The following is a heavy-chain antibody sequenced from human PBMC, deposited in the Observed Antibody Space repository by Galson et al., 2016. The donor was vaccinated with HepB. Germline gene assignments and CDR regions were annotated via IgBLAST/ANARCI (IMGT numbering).Heavy chain of an antibody. Sequence: SLRLSCAASGFTFSSYAMGWLRRAPGKGLECVATISTAGGYAYYADPVKGRLTISRDNSKNTLYLQINSLRAEDTAIYYCAKRSPYYFDYWGQGTQVTVSS. CDR3: AKRSPYYFDY. D-gene: IGHD3-10*01. CDR2: ISTAGGYA. CDR1: GFTFSSYA. V-gene: IGHV3-23*01. J-gene: IGHJ4*02.